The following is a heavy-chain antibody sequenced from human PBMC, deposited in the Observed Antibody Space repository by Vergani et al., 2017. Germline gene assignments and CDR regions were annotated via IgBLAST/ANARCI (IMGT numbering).Heavy chain of an antibody. CDR3: ARHLYCGGDCYGQDY. J-gene: IGHJ4*02. V-gene: IGHV5-10-1*03. D-gene: IGHD2-21*02. CDR1: GYSFTSYW. Sequence: EVQLVQSGAEVKKPGESLRISCKGSGYSFTSYWISWVRQMPGKGLEWMGRIDPSDSYTNYSPSFQGHVTISADKSISTSYLQWSSLKASDTAMYYCARHLYCGGDCYGQDYWGQGTLVTVSS. CDR2: IDPSDSYT.